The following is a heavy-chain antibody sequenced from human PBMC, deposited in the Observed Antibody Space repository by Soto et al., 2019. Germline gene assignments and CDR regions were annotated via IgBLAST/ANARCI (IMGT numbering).Heavy chain of an antibody. CDR3: ARDHAFGGYDY. Sequence: PGGSLRLSCAAPGFSVRNIFMSWVRQAPGKGLEWVSTMSSDGNTYYAESVKGRFTISRDSSKNTLWLQMNSLRVDDTAVYYCARDHAFGGYDYRGQGTLVTVSS. CDR1: GFSVRNIF. J-gene: IGHJ4*02. D-gene: IGHD5-12*01. CDR2: MSSDGNT. V-gene: IGHV3-53*01.